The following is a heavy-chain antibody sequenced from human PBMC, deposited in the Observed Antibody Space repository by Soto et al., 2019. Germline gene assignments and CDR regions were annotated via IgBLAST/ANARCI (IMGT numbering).Heavy chain of an antibody. V-gene: IGHV4-30-2*01. CDR3: ARGTMVTWDY. Sequence: SETLSLTCAVSGGSISSGGYSWSWIRQPPGKGLEWIGYIYHGGSTYYNPSLKSRVTISVDRSKNQFSLKLSSVTAADTAVYYCARGTMVTWDYWGQGTLVTVSS. D-gene: IGHD5-18*01. CDR2: IYHGGST. CDR1: GGSISSGGYS. J-gene: IGHJ4*02.